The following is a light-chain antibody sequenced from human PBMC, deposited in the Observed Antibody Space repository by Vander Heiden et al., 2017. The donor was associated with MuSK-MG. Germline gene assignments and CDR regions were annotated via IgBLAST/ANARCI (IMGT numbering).Light chain of an antibody. CDR1: PSASYSSNNKNY. Sequence: DIVMTQPPDSLAVSPGERAPIHCQASPSASYSSNNKNYLAWYQQKPGQAPKLLIYWASTRESGVPDRFSGSGSGTDFTLTISSLQAEDVAVYYCKQYYNTPRTFGQGTKVEIK. V-gene: IGKV4-1*01. CDR2: WAS. J-gene: IGKJ1*01. CDR3: KQYYNTPRT.